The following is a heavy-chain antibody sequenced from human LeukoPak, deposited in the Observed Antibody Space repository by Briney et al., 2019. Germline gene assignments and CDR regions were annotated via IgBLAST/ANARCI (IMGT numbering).Heavy chain of an antibody. V-gene: IGHV4-31*03. CDR3: ARGSVLRFFLVGHAFDI. Sequence: SETLSLTCTVSGGSISSSSYYWSWIRQHPGKGLEWIGYIYYSGSTYYNPSLKGRVTISVDTSKNQFSLKLSSVTAADTAVYYCARGSVLRFFLVGHAFDIWGQGTMVTVSS. CDR1: GGSISSSSYY. CDR2: IYYSGST. D-gene: IGHD3-3*01. J-gene: IGHJ3*02.